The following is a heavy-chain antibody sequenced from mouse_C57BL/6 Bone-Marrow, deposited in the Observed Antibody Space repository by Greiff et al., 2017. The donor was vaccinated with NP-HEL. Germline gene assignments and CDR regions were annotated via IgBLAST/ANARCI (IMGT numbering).Heavy chain of an antibody. J-gene: IGHJ2*01. CDR1: GYTFTDYY. CDR3: ARWHYGSSYTDY. V-gene: IGHV1-26*01. D-gene: IGHD1-1*01. CDR2: INPNNGGT. Sequence: VQLQQSGPELVKPGASVKISCKASGYTFTDYYMNWVKQSHGKSLEWIGDINPNNGGTSYNQKFKGKATLTVDKSSSTAYMELRSLTSEDSAVYYYARWHYGSSYTDYWGQGTTLTVTS.